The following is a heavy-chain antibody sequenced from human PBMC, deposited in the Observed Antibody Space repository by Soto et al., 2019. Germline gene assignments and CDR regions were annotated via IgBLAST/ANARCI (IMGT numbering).Heavy chain of an antibody. Sequence: SETLSLTCAVYGGSFSGYYWSWIRQPPGKGLEWIGEINHSGSTNYNPSLRSRVTISVDTSKNQFSLKLNSVTAADTAVYYCARCGVATIRIRYYYYGMDVWGQGTTVTVSS. D-gene: IGHD5-12*01. CDR1: GGSFSGYY. V-gene: IGHV4-34*01. J-gene: IGHJ6*02. CDR3: ARCGVATIRIRYYYYGMDV. CDR2: INHSGST.